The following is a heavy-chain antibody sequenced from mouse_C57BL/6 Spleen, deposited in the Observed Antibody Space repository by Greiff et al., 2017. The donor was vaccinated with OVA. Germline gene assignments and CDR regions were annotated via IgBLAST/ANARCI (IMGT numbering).Heavy chain of an antibody. D-gene: IGHD1-1*01. J-gene: IGHJ4*01. CDR3: ARNRYGSRYYAMGC. Sequence: EVKLMESGGGLVKPGGSLKLSCAASGFTFSDYGMHWVRQAPEKGLEWVAYISSGSSTIYYADTVKGRFTISRDNAKNTLFLQMTSLRSEDTAMYYCARNRYGSRYYAMGCWGQGPSVTVSS. CDR1: GFTFSDYG. CDR2: ISSGSSTI. V-gene: IGHV5-17*01.